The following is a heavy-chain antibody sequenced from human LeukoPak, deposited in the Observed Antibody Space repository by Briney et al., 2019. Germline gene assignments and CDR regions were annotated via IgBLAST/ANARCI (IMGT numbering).Heavy chain of an antibody. CDR3: AKEGSSVGATLCYFDY. J-gene: IGHJ4*02. CDR2: IRYDGSNK. V-gene: IGHV3-30*02. D-gene: IGHD1-26*01. CDR1: GFTFSTYA. Sequence: GGSLRLSCTASGFTFSTYAMHWVRQAPGKGLEWVAFIRYDGSNKYYADSVKGRFTISRDNSKNTLYLQMNSLRAEDTAVYYCAKEGSSVGATLCYFDYWGQGTLVTVSS.